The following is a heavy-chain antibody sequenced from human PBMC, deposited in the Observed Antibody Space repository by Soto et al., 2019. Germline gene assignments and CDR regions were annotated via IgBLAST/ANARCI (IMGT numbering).Heavy chain of an antibody. Sequence: RASVKVSCKASGYTFTSYYMHWVRQAPGQGLEWMGIINPSGGSTSYAQKFQGRVTMTRDTSTSTVYMELSSLRSEDTAVYYCARALRITMIVVDRGPYYYGMAVWGQGTTVTVSS. CDR1: GYTFTSYY. CDR3: ARALRITMIVVDRGPYYYGMAV. J-gene: IGHJ6*02. D-gene: IGHD3-22*01. V-gene: IGHV1-46*01. CDR2: INPSGGST.